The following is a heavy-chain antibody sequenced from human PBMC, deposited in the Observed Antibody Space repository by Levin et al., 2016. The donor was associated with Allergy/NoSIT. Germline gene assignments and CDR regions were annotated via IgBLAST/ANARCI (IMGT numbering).Heavy chain of an antibody. V-gene: IGHV1-69*02. CDR3: ARSVYSYYYYGMDV. D-gene: IGHD2-15*01. CDR2: IIPILGIA. J-gene: IGHJ6*02. Sequence: WVRQAPGQGLEWMGRIIPILGIANYAQKFQGRVTITADKSTSTAYMELSSLRSEDTAVYYCARSVYSYYYYGMDVWGQGTTVTVSS.